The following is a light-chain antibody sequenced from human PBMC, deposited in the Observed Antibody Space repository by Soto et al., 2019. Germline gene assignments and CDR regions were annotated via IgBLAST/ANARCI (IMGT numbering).Light chain of an antibody. J-gene: IGKJ5*01. CDR1: QSVSSSY. V-gene: IGKV3-20*01. Sequence: EIVLTQSPGTLSLSPGERATLSCRASQSVSSSYLAWYKQKPGQAPRLLIYGASSRATGIPDRFSGSGFGTDFTLTISRLEPEDFAVYYCQQYGSSPRSFGQGTRLEIK. CDR3: QQYGSSPRS. CDR2: GAS.